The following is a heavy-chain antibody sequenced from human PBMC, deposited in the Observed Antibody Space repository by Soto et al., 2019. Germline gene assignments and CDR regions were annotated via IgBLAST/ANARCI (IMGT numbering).Heavy chain of an antibody. CDR1: GGSISSSNW. CDR2: IYHSGST. V-gene: IGHV4-4*02. J-gene: IGHJ5*02. CDR3: ARARYVMEGEGGLGWFDP. D-gene: IGHD3-16*01. Sequence: QVQLQESGPGLVKPSGTLSLTCAVSGGSISSSNWWSWVRQPPGKGLEWIGEIYHSGSTNYNPSLKSRVTISVDKSKTQFSLKLSSVTAADTAVYYCARARYVMEGEGGLGWFDPWGQGTLVTVSS.